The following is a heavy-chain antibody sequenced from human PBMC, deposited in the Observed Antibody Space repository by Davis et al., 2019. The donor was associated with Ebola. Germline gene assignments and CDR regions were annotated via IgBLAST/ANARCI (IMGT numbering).Heavy chain of an antibody. CDR3: ARSSNYARDY. CDR1: GFTLSIYG. V-gene: IGHV3-7*03. D-gene: IGHD1-7*01. Sequence: PGGSLRLSCAASGFTLSIYGMHWVRQAPGKGLEWVANIKQDGSEKYYVDSVKGRFTISRDNAKNSLYLQMNSLRAEDTAVYYCARSSNYARDYWGQGTLVTVSS. J-gene: IGHJ4*02. CDR2: IKQDGSEK.